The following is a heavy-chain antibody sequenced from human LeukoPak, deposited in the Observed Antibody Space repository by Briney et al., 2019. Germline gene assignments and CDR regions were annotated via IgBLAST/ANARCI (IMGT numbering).Heavy chain of an antibody. D-gene: IGHD6-19*01. V-gene: IGHV3-11*01. CDR1: GFTFTDYY. Sequence: GGSPRLSCVSSGFTFTDYYMSWIRHAPGKGLEWVSDIGSSASIESYGDSVRGRFTVSRDNSKNSLFLQMNSLRAEDTAVYYCARETVAGTFDFWGQGTLVTVSS. CDR2: IGSSASIE. CDR3: ARETVAGTFDF. J-gene: IGHJ4*02.